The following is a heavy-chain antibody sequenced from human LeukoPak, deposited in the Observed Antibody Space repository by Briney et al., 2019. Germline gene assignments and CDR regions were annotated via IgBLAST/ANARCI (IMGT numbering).Heavy chain of an antibody. Sequence: PGGSLRLSCAASGFTFSSYSMNWVRQAPGKGLEWVSSISSSSSYIYYADSVKGRFTISRDNAKNSLYLQMNSLRAEDTAVYYCAREIVVVTPDAFDIWGQGTMVTVYS. CDR2: ISSSSSYI. D-gene: IGHD3-22*01. CDR3: AREIVVVTPDAFDI. J-gene: IGHJ3*02. V-gene: IGHV3-21*01. CDR1: GFTFSSYS.